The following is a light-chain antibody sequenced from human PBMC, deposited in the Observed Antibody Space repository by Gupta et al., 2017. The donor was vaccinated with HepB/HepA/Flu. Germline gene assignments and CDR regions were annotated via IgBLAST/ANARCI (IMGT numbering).Light chain of an antibody. CDR3: QAEAGTIVV. V-gene: IGLV6-57*03. Sequence: FLLPQPHSLSESLGATVTISCTRSSGNIASNYVQWYHKRPGSAPTTVIYEDHQRPSGVPDRFSASIDSSSNSAALAIAGLKAEDEDDYYWQAEAGTIVVFGGGTRLTVL. J-gene: IGLJ2*01. CDR2: EDH. CDR1: SGNIASNY.